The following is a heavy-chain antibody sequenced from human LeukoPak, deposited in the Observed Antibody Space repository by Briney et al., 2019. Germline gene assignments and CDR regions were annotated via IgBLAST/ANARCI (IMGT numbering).Heavy chain of an antibody. V-gene: IGHV3-48*04. D-gene: IGHD3-16*01. Sequence: PGGSLRLSCAASGFTFSSYSMNWVRQAPGKGLEWLSYISSTSSAIYYADSLKGRFTISRDNAKNSLCLQMSSLRAEDTAVYYCARVIGSYGDSAYWGQGTLVTVSS. CDR3: ARVIGSYGDSAY. J-gene: IGHJ4*02. CDR2: ISSTSSAI. CDR1: GFTFSSYS.